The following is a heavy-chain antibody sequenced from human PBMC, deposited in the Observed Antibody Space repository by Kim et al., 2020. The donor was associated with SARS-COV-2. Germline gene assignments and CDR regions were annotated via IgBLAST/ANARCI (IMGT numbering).Heavy chain of an antibody. CDR1: GGSFSGYY. CDR3: ARGRYPGIAAARRASVAYYYYGMDV. V-gene: IGHV4-34*01. Sequence: SETLSLTCAVYGGSFSGYYWSWIRQPPGKGLEWTGEINHSGSTNYNPSLKSRVTISVDTSKNQFSLKLSSVTAADTAVYYCARGRYPGIAAARRASVAYYYYGMDVWGQGTTVTVSS. CDR2: INHSGST. J-gene: IGHJ6*02. D-gene: IGHD6-13*01.